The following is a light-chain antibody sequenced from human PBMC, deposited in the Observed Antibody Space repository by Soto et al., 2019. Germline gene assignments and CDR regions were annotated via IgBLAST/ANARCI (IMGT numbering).Light chain of an antibody. J-gene: IGKJ4*01. Sequence: EIVLTQSPATLSLSPGERATLSCRSSQSVSTYLAWYQQRPGQAPRLLIYDSSNRATAIPARFSGSGSGTDFTLTISSLEPEDFAVYYCQQRTYWPLTFGGGTKVEI. V-gene: IGKV3-11*01. CDR3: QQRTYWPLT. CDR2: DSS. CDR1: QSVSTY.